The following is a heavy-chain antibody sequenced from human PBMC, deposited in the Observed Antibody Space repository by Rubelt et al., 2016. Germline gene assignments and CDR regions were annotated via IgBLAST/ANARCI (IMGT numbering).Heavy chain of an antibody. CDR1: GYTFTSYA. Sequence: QVQLVQSGAEVKKPGASVKVSCKASGYTFTSYAMHWVRQAPGQRLEWMGWINAGNGNTKYSQKFQRRVTITRDTSASTAYMELSSLRSEDTAVYYCARARPYYDFWSGYLDYWGQGTLVTVSS. V-gene: IGHV1-3*01. CDR3: ARARPYYDFWSGYLDY. D-gene: IGHD3-3*01. CDR2: INAGNGNT. J-gene: IGHJ4*02.